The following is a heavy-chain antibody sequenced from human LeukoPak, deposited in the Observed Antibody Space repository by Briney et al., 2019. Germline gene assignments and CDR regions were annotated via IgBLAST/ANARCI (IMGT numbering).Heavy chain of an antibody. Sequence: SETLSLTCTVSGGSIRSNSYYWGWIRQPPGKGLEWIGSIHYSGSTYYNPSLKSRVTISVDTSKNQFSLKLSSVTAADTAVYYCARNAGDQIYFDYWGQGTLVTVSS. CDR3: ARNAGDQIYFDY. J-gene: IGHJ4*02. D-gene: IGHD7-27*01. V-gene: IGHV4-39*07. CDR1: GGSIRSNSYY. CDR2: IHYSGST.